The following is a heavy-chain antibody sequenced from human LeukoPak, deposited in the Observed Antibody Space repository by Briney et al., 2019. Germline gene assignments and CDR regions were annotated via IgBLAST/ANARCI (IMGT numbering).Heavy chain of an antibody. CDR1: VSTFTGYA. CDR2: INPSNANT. Sequence: ASVKVSCKASVSTFTGYAISWVRQAPGQGLEWMGWINPSNANTNYAQKFQGRLKMSTATSTSTAYIDLRSLRSDETAVYYCARGWDIPSDYNEYWGQGALATVSS. D-gene: IGHD4-17*01. V-gene: IGHV1-18*01. CDR3: ARGWDIPSDYNEY. J-gene: IGHJ4*02.